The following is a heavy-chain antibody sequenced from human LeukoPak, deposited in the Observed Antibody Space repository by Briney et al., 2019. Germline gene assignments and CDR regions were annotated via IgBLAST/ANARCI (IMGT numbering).Heavy chain of an antibody. Sequence: PSETLSLTCTVSGGSISSYYWSWIRQPPGKGLEWIGYIYYSGSTNYNPSLKSRVTISVDTSKNQFSLKLSSVTAADTAVYYCARESIAAAGRAFDYWGQGTLVTVSS. D-gene: IGHD6-13*01. CDR3: ARESIAAAGRAFDY. CDR2: IYYSGST. V-gene: IGHV4-59*01. CDR1: GGSISSYY. J-gene: IGHJ4*02.